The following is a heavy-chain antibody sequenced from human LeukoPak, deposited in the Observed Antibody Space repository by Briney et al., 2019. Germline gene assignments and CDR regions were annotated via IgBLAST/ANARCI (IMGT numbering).Heavy chain of an antibody. CDR3: AKSGGWYPNYFDY. CDR2: ISYDGSNK. J-gene: IGHJ4*02. CDR1: GFTFSSYG. V-gene: IGHV3-30*18. Sequence: PGGSLRLSCAASGFTFSSYGMHWVRQAPGKGLEWVAVISYDGSNKYYADSVKGRFTISRDNSKNTLYLQMNSLRAEDTAVYYCAKSGGWYPNYFDYWGQGTLVTVSS. D-gene: IGHD6-19*01.